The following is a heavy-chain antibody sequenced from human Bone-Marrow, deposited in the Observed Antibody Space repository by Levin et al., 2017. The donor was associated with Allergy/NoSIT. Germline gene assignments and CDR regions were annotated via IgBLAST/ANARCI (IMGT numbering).Heavy chain of an antibody. D-gene: IGHD2-21*02. Sequence: SETLSLTCTVSGGSISSGGYYWSWIRQHPGKGLEWIGYIYYSGSTYYNPSLKSRVTISVDTSKNQFSLKLSSVTAADTAVYYCARIVVVTTEHDAFDIWGQGTMVTVSS. CDR3: ARIVVVTTEHDAFDI. CDR2: IYYSGST. CDR1: GGSISSGGYY. J-gene: IGHJ3*02. V-gene: IGHV4-31*03.